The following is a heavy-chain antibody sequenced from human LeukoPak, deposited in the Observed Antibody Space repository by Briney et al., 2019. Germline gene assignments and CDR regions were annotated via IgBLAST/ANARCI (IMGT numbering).Heavy chain of an antibody. CDR2: IRYDGSNK. CDR1: GFTFSSYG. J-gene: IGHJ4*02. CDR3: ANQSPYSSSSPTQIDY. D-gene: IGHD6-6*01. Sequence: GGSLRPSCAASGFTFSSYGMHWVRQAPGKGLEWVAFIRYDGSNKYCTDSVKGRFTISRDNSKNTLYLHMNSMRAEDTAVSYCANQSPYSSSSPTQIDYWGQGTLVTVSS. V-gene: IGHV3-30*02.